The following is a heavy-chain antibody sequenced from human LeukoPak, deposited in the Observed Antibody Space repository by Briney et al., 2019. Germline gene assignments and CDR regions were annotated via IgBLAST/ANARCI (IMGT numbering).Heavy chain of an antibody. CDR2: ISTSSIYI. CDR3: AKGLYSSGLYNYYYYMDV. V-gene: IGHV3-21*01. CDR1: GFTFSTYS. J-gene: IGHJ6*03. D-gene: IGHD6-19*01. Sequence: PGGSLRLSCAASGFTFSTYSMNWVRQAPGKGLEWVSFISTSSIYIYYGDSVKGRFTISRDNSKNTLYLQMNSLRAEDTAVYYCAKGLYSSGLYNYYYYMDVWGKGTTVTISS.